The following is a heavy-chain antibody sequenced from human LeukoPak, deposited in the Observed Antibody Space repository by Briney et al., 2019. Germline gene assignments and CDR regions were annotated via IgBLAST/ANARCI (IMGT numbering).Heavy chain of an antibody. J-gene: IGHJ3*02. D-gene: IGHD6-13*01. Sequence: PGGSLRLSCAASGFTFSTYNINWVRQAPGKGLEWVSSISPSSSYIYYADSVKGRFTISRDNAKNSLYLQMNSLRAEGTAVYYCARDRYSTSLDAFDIWGQGTMVTVSS. CDR2: ISPSSSYI. CDR1: GFTFSTYN. CDR3: ARDRYSTSLDAFDI. V-gene: IGHV3-21*01.